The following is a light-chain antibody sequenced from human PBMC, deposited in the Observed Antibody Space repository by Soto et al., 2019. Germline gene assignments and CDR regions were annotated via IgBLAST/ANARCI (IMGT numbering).Light chain of an antibody. J-gene: IGLJ3*02. CDR2: EVS. CDR3: SSYTLRNTLVL. CDR1: SSDVGGYNF. V-gene: IGLV2-14*01. Sequence: QSALTQPASVSGSPGQSITISCTGTSSDVGGYNFVSWYQQHPGKAPRLIIYEVSSRPSGVSYRCSGSKSGNTASLTISGLQAEDEADYYCSSYTLRNTLVLFGGGTQLTVL.